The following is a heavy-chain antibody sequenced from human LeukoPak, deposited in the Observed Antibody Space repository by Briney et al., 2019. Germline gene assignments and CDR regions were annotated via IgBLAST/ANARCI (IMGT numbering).Heavy chain of an antibody. CDR3: ARAAYRGGRGTLTGILPGY. V-gene: IGHV3-30*01. CDR2: ITFDGTNK. J-gene: IGHJ4*02. Sequence: GSLRLSCAASGFSLSDYAIHWVRQAPGKGLEWVAVITFDGTNKFYADPVKGRFTISRDSSKNTVFLQMTSLRPEDTAVYYCARAAYRGGRGTLTGILPGYWGQGTLVPVSS. CDR1: GFSLSDYA. D-gene: IGHD3-9*01.